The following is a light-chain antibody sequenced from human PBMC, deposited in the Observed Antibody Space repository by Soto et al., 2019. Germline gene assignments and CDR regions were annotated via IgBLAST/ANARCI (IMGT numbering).Light chain of an antibody. CDR2: DVN. V-gene: IGLV2-18*01. Sequence: QSLPSLLHSVSGSPRQSVTVSRTATTTDIDNYDSVSWYQQAPGTAPTLIIYDVNNRPSGAPDRFSGTTSGNTAALTISGLQAEDETDYFCSLYSSNGSLMFGPGTKVTVL. J-gene: IGLJ1*01. CDR3: SLYSSNGSLM. CDR1: TTDIDNYDS.